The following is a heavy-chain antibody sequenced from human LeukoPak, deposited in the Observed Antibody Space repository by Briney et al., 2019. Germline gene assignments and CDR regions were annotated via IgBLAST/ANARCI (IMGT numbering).Heavy chain of an antibody. Sequence: SETLSLTCTVSGGPINNYYWSWIRQPPGEGLEWIGYISNGGTTNYNPSLKSRVTISVDKSKNQLSLKLGSVTAADTAVYHCVRLQPNTGEWAFDIWGQGTLVTVS. CDR1: GGPINNYY. CDR3: VRLQPNTGEWAFDI. CDR2: ISNGGTT. V-gene: IGHV4-59*01. D-gene: IGHD1-1*01. J-gene: IGHJ3*02.